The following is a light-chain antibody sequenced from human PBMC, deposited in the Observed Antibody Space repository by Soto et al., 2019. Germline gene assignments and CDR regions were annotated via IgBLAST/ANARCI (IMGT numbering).Light chain of an antibody. Sequence: EIVLTQSPGTLSLSPGERATLSCRTSQSVSSRFLAWYQQKAGPAPRLLIYGASSRATGIPARFSGSGSGTDFTLTITSLEPEDFAVYYCQQYNNWPRTFGRGTKVDIK. CDR1: QSVSSRF. V-gene: IGKV3-20*01. CDR2: GAS. J-gene: IGKJ1*01. CDR3: QQYNNWPRT.